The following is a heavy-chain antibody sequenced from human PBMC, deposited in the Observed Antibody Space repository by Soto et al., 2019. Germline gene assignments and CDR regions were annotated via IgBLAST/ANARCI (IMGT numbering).Heavy chain of an antibody. CDR1: GFTFSSYA. Sequence: QVQLVESGGGVVQPGRSLRLSCAASGFTFSSYAMHWVRQAPGKGLEWVAVISYDGSNKYYADSVKGRFTISRDNSKNTLYLQMNSLRAEDTAVHYCARELVEMATITLDYWGQGTLVTVSS. D-gene: IGHD5-12*01. V-gene: IGHV3-30-3*01. CDR2: ISYDGSNK. J-gene: IGHJ4*02. CDR3: ARELVEMATITLDY.